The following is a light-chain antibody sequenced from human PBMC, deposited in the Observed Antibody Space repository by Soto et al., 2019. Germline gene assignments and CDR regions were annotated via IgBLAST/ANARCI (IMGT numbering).Light chain of an antibody. CDR3: QQYSNSLT. CDR1: QSVSGSY. Sequence: IVLTQSPGTLSLSPGERATLSCRASQSVSGSYLAWYQQKPGQAPRLLIHGASNRATGIPDRFSGSGSGTDFTHTISRLEPEDFAVYYCQQYSNSLTFGGGTKVEIK. J-gene: IGKJ4*01. CDR2: GAS. V-gene: IGKV3-20*01.